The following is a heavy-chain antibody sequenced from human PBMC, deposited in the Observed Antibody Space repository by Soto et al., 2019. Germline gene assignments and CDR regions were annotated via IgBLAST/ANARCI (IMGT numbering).Heavy chain of an antibody. CDR2: INPSGGST. Sequence: ASVKVSCKASGYTFTSYCMHWVRQAPGQGLEWMGIINPSGGSTSYAQKFQGRVTMTRDTSTSTVYMELSSLRSEDTAVYYCARDGYCSSTSCPPARFDYWAPGTLVTVA. D-gene: IGHD2-2*03. V-gene: IGHV1-46*01. J-gene: IGHJ4*02. CDR3: ARDGYCSSTSCPPARFDY. CDR1: GYTFTSYC.